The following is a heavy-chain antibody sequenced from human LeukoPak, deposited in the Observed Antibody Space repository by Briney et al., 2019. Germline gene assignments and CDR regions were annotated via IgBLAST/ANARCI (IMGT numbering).Heavy chain of an antibody. V-gene: IGHV3-48*04. J-gene: IGHJ5*02. CDR1: GFTFSNYN. Sequence: PGGSLRLSCAASGFTFSNYNMNWVRQAPGKGLEWVSYISSSSSTIYYADSVKGRFTISRDNAKNSLFLQMNSLRAEDTAVYHCARAHSSGWYSQRAFNWFDPWGQGTLVTVSS. CDR2: ISSSSSTI. CDR3: ARAHSSGWYSQRAFNWFDP. D-gene: IGHD6-19*01.